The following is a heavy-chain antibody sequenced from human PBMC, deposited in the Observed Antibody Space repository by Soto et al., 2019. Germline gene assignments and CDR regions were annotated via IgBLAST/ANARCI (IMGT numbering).Heavy chain of an antibody. CDR2: INPNSGGT. CDR1: GYTFTGYY. CDR3: GRDTNFWSGYGGPYYYMDV. D-gene: IGHD3-3*01. J-gene: IGHJ6*03. V-gene: IGHV1-2*04. Sequence: ASVKVSCKASGYTFTGYYMHWVRQAPGQGLEWMGWINPNSGGTNYAQKFQGWVTMTRDTSISTAYMELSRLRSDDTAVYYCGRDTNFWSGYGGPYYYMDVWGKGTTVTVSS.